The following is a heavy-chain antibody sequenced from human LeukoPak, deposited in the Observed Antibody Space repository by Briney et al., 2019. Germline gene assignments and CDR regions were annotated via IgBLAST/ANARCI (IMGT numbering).Heavy chain of an antibody. CDR1: GFTFNSHW. CDR3: GRDRGNQIDY. J-gene: IGHJ4*02. D-gene: IGHD3-10*01. Sequence: PGGSLTLPCGASGFTFNSHWMHWVRQAPGKGLVWMSCINSDGTNTNYADSVKGRFTISRDNAKNTLYLQVNNLRAEDTAVYYCGRDRGNQIDYWGQGDLVCVSS. CDR2: INSDGTNT. V-gene: IGHV3-74*01.